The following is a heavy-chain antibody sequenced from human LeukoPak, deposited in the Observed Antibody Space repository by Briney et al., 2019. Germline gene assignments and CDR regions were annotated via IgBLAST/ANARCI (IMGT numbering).Heavy chain of an antibody. V-gene: IGHV3-30*18. J-gene: IGHJ4*02. CDR2: ISYDGSNK. CDR3: AKGSYGSGSLFYFDH. CDR1: RFTFRNYG. D-gene: IGHD3-10*01. Sequence: GGSLRLSCAASRFTFRNYGMHWVRQAPGKGLEWVAVISYDGSNKYYADSVEGRFTISRDNSKNTLYLQMNSLRAKDTAVYYCAKGSYGSGSLFYFDHWGQGTLVTVSS.